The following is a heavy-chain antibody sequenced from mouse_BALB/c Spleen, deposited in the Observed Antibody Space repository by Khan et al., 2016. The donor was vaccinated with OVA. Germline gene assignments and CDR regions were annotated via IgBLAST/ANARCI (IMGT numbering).Heavy chain of an antibody. J-gene: IGHJ4*01. CDR3: ARGNYYGYAMDY. D-gene: IGHD1-1*01. CDR2: ISYSGST. V-gene: IGHV3-2*02. CDR1: GYLITSDYA. Sequence: ESGPGLVKPSQSLSLTCTVTGYLITSDYAWNWIRQFPGNKLEWMGYISYSGSTSYNPSLKSRISITRDTSKNQFFLQLNSVTTEDTATYYCARGNYYGYAMDYWGQGTSVTVSS.